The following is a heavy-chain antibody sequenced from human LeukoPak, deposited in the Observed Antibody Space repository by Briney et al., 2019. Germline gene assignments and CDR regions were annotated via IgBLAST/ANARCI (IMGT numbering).Heavy chain of an antibody. CDR2: ISWNSGSI. V-gene: IGHV3-9*01. CDR3: AKDVNFDY. J-gene: IGHJ4*02. Sequence: GGSLRLSCAASGFTFDDYAIHWVRHAPGKGLEWVSGISWNSGSIGYADSVKGRFTISRDNAKNSLYLQMNSLRAEDTALCYCAKDVNFDYWGQGTLVTVSS. CDR1: GFTFDDYA. D-gene: IGHD3-16*02.